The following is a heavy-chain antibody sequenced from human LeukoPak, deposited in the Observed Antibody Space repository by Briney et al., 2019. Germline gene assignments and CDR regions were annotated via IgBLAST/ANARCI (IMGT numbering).Heavy chain of an antibody. V-gene: IGHV3-7*01. J-gene: IGHJ6*03. Sequence: GGSLRLSCAASGFTFSSYWMSWVRQAPGKGLEWVANIKQDGSEKYYVDSVKGRFTISRDNAKNSLYLQMNSLRAEDTAIYYCARDPYSGSYGDSYYYYMDVWGKGTTVTISS. CDR1: GFTFSSYW. CDR3: ARDPYSGSYGDSYYYYMDV. CDR2: IKQDGSEK. D-gene: IGHD1-26*01.